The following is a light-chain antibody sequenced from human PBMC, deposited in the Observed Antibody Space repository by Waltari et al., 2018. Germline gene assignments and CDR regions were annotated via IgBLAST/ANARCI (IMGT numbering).Light chain of an antibody. CDR3: QQRANWPQLT. CDR2: AAS. CDR1: QSVYNF. J-gene: IGKJ4*01. V-gene: IGKV3-11*01. Sequence: EVVLTQSPATLSLSPGERATLSCRASQSVYNFLAWYQQKPGQAPRLLIYAASQRATGIPARFSGSGSGTDCTLTISSLEPEDVAVYYCQQRANWPQLTFGGGTKVEIK.